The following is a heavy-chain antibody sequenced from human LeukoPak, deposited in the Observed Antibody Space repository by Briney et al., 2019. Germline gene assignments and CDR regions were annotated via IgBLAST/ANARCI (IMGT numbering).Heavy chain of an antibody. D-gene: IGHD3-22*01. CDR1: GGSISSYY. Sequence: SETLSLTCTVSGGSISSYYWSWIRQPAGKGLEWIGRIYTSGSTNYNPSLKSRVTMSVGTSKNQFSLKLSSVTAADTAVYYCARESRDSSGYSHDYWGQGTLVTVSS. V-gene: IGHV4-4*07. CDR3: ARESRDSSGYSHDY. CDR2: IYTSGST. J-gene: IGHJ4*02.